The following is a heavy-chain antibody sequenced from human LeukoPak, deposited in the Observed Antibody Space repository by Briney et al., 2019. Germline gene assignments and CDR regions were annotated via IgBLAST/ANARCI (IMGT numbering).Heavy chain of an antibody. Sequence: PGGSLRLSCAASGFTFSSYGMHWVRQAPGKGLEWVAFIRYDGSNKYYADSVKGRFTISRDNSKNTLYLQMNSLRAEDTAVYYCAKDRTYVFSYMDVWGKGTTVTISS. V-gene: IGHV3-30*02. CDR2: IRYDGSNK. CDR3: AKDRTYVFSYMDV. J-gene: IGHJ6*03. CDR1: GFTFSSYG. D-gene: IGHD2-21*01.